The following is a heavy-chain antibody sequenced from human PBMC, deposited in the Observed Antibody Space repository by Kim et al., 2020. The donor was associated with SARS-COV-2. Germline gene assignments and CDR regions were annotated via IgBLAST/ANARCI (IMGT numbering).Heavy chain of an antibody. CDR2: LGGGGGAS. CDR1: GFKFSNYA. Sequence: GGSLRLSCTTSGFKFSNYAMSWFRQASGKGLEWVSALGGGGGASYYADSVKGRFTISRDSSTNTMYLQMNTLRVEDTAVYYCAKVGSGAYVGRDYFYYWGQGTLVTVSP. V-gene: IGHV3-23*01. J-gene: IGHJ4*02. CDR3: AKVGSGAYVGRDYFYY. D-gene: IGHD4-17*01.